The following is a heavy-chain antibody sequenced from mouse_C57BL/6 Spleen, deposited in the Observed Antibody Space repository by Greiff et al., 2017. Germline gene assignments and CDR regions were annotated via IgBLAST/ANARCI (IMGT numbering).Heavy chain of an antibody. V-gene: IGHV5-4*01. CDR2: ISDGGSYT. D-gene: IGHD3-3*01. CDR1: GFTFSSYA. CDR3: ARDLGTGDFDY. Sequence: EVNLVESGGGLVKPGGSLKLSCAASGFTFSSYAMSWVRQTPEKRLEWVATISDGGSYTYYPDNVKGRFTISRDNAKNNLYLQMSHLKSEDTAMYYCARDLGTGDFDYWGQGTTLTVSS. J-gene: IGHJ2*01.